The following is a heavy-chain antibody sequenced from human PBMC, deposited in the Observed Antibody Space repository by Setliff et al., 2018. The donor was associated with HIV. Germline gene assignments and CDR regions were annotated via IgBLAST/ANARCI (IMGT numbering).Heavy chain of an antibody. J-gene: IGHJ6*03. V-gene: IGHV1-69*13. Sequence: EASVKVSCKASGGTFSSYAISWVRQAPGQGLEWMGGIIPIFGTANYAQKFQGRVTITADESTSTAYMELSSLRSEDTAVYFCARETRGGYGDYYYYSMDVWGKGTTVTVSS. CDR1: GGTFSSYA. CDR3: ARETRGGYGDYYYYSMDV. CDR2: IIPIFGTA. D-gene: IGHD5-12*01.